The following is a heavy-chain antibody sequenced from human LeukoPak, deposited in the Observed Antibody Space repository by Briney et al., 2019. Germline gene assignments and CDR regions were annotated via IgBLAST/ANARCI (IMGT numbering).Heavy chain of an antibody. CDR2: INSEMNLR. D-gene: IGHD1-1*01. CDR3: VRDHNWAFDY. CDR1: GFNLISYA. V-gene: IGHV3-48*02. J-gene: IGHJ4*02. Sequence: PGGSLRLSCSVSGFNLISYAMHWVRQAPGKGLEWISHINSEMNLRDYADSVKGRFTISRDNAKHSVDLQMSSLRDEDTAVYYCVRDHNWAFDYWGQGILVTVSS.